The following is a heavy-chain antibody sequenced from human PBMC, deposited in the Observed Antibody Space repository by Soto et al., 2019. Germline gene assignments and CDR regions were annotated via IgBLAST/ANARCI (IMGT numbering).Heavy chain of an antibody. J-gene: IGHJ4*02. CDR1: GGSISSYY. D-gene: IGHD3-22*01. Sequence: SETLSLTCTVSGGSISSYYWSWIRQPPGKGLEWIGYIYYSGSTNYNPSLKSRVTISVDTSKNQFSLKLSSVTAADTAVYYCARDYYDSGGYYYFFDYWGQGTLVTVSS. V-gene: IGHV4-59*01. CDR2: IYYSGST. CDR3: ARDYYDSGGYYYFFDY.